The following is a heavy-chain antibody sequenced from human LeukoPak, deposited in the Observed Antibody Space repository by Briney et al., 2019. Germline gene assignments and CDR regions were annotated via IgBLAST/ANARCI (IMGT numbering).Heavy chain of an antibody. CDR2: IYSGGST. D-gene: IGHD2-15*01. CDR1: GFTVSSNY. Sequence: GGSLRLSCAASGFTVSSNYTSWVRQAPGKGLEWVSVIYSGGSTYYADSVKGRFTISRDNSENTLYLQMNSLRAEDTAVYYCASSGSSSFDYWGQGTLVTVSS. V-gene: IGHV3-66*02. CDR3: ASSGSSSFDY. J-gene: IGHJ4*02.